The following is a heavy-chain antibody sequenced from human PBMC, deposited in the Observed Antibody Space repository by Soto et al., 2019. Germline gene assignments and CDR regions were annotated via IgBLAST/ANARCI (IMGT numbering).Heavy chain of an antibody. V-gene: IGHV4-39*01. J-gene: IGHJ4*01. CDR1: GGSISRSSYY. CDR3: ARHTQQRLLFYY. Sequence: QLQLQESGPGLVKPSETLSLTCTVSGGSISRSSYYWGWIRQPPGKGLEWIGSSYYSGSTYYNPSLKSRVTISVDTSKPPFSLKLSSETAADTAVYYCARHTQQRLLFYYWAHGTLVTVSS. CDR2: SYYSGST. D-gene: IGHD6-25*01.